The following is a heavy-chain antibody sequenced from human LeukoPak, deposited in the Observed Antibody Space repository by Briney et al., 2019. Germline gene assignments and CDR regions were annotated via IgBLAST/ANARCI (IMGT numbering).Heavy chain of an antibody. Sequence: GGSLRLSCTASGFTFGDYAMSWFRQAPGKGLEWVSSISSGSSYIYYADSVKGRFTISRDNAKNSLYLQMNSLRAEDTAVYYCARSYSSGEYYFDSWGQGTLVTVSS. CDR2: ISSGSSYI. J-gene: IGHJ4*02. D-gene: IGHD6-19*01. CDR1: GFTFGDYA. CDR3: ARSYSSGEYYFDS. V-gene: IGHV3-21*01.